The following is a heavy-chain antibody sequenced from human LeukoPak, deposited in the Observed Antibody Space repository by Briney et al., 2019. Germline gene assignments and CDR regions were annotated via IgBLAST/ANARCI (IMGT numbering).Heavy chain of an antibody. CDR2: IYTRGST. Sequence: SETLSLTCTVSGTSVSSYYWSWIRQPAGRGLEWIGRIYTRGSTNYNPSLQSRVSMSVDSSKSQFSLRLTSVTAADTAICYCARGRYCSATTCSGGDAFDIWGQGT. J-gene: IGHJ3*02. V-gene: IGHV4-4*07. D-gene: IGHD2-8*02. CDR3: ARGRYCSATTCSGGDAFDI. CDR1: GTSVSSYY.